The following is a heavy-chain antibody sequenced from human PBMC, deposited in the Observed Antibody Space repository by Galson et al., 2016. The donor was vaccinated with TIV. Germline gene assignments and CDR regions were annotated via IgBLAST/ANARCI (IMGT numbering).Heavy chain of an antibody. CDR1: GGTFSTYV. V-gene: IGHV1-69*13. J-gene: IGHJ6*02. Sequence: SVKVPCKASGGTFSTYVFNWVRLAPGQGLEWMGGIIPLFGTINYAQKFQGRVTITADESSTTVYMELNSLRSGDTAVYYCASDRNTALDTYHQYYGMDVWGQGTTVTVSS. CDR2: IIPLFGTI. CDR3: ASDRNTALDTYHQYYGMDV. D-gene: IGHD5-18*01.